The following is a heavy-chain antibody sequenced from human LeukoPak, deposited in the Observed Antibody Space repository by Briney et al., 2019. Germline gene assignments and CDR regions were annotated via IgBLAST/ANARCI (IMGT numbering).Heavy chain of an antibody. V-gene: IGHV4-59*01. CDR3: ARETDLYYLDV. Sequence: SETLSLTCTVSGGSISSYYWSWIRQPPGKGLEWIGYMYYTGRTNYNPPLKSRVTISVDTSKNQFSLNLNSVTAADTAVYYCARETDLYYLDVWGKGTTVIVSS. CDR2: MYYTGRT. CDR1: GGSISSYY. J-gene: IGHJ6*03.